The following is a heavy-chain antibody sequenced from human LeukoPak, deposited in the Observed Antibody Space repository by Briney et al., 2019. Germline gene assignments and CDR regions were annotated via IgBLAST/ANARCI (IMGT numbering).Heavy chain of an antibody. CDR2: VYAGGST. CDR3: ATSPASSCLDY. Sequence: GGSLRLSCAASGFTVNSNYMSWVRQAPGKGLEWFSLVYAGGSTYYADSVKGRLTISRDNSKDTLYLQMNSLRAEDTAVYYCATSPASSCLDYWGQGTLVTVSS. CDR1: GFTVNSNY. D-gene: IGHD6-13*01. J-gene: IGHJ4*02. V-gene: IGHV3-53*01.